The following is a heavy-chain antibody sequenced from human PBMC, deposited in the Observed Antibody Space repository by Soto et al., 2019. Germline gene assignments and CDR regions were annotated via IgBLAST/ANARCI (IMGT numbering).Heavy chain of an antibody. CDR3: ARDVDNVLTGLSDAFDV. CDR1: GFTFSDYS. J-gene: IGHJ3*01. CDR2: ITTSSSPT. V-gene: IGHV3-48*02. Sequence: PVGSLIRSCAASGFTFSDYSMNWVRQAPGKGLEWVSYITTSSSPTYYADSVKGRFTISRDNAKNSLYLQMNSLRDEDTAVYYCARDVDNVLTGLSDAFDVWGQGTMVTVSS. D-gene: IGHD3-9*01.